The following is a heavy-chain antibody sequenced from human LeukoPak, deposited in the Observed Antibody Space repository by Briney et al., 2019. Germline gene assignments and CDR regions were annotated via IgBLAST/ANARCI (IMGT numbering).Heavy chain of an antibody. Sequence: GGSLRLSCAASGFTFSNYGMHWVRQAPGKGLEGVAVISYDGSNKYYADSVKGRFTISRDNSKNTLYLQMNSLRAEDTAVYYCAKDRITMVRGVITTHYYYYGMDVWGKGTTVTVSS. D-gene: IGHD3-10*01. V-gene: IGHV3-30*18. CDR2: ISYDGSNK. CDR3: AKDRITMVRGVITTHYYYYGMDV. CDR1: GFTFSNYG. J-gene: IGHJ6*04.